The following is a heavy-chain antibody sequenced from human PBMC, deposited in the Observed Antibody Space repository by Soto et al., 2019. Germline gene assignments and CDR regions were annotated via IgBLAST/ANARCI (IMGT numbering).Heavy chain of an antibody. CDR3: ARSTYGEGYPHFFAD. V-gene: IGHV4-30-4*01. Sequence: QVQLQESGPGLVMPSQTQSLTCAVSGGSIDDINSYWTWIRQSPGRSPEWIGYIHNTGNTFYSPSLKRRLAISIDRSKSQFSLKLSAVTAADTAFYYCARSTYGEGYPHFFADWGQGTLVTVSS. D-gene: IGHD3-16*02. J-gene: IGHJ4*02. CDR1: GGSIDDINSY. CDR2: IHNTGNT.